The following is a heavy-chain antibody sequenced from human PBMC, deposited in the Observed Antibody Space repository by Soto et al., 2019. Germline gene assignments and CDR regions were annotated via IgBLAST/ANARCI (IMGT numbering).Heavy chain of an antibody. CDR2: IYGGGTT. D-gene: IGHD6-19*01. Sequence: EVQLVESGGGWIQPGGSLRLSCAASGFTVSSKYMTWVRQAPGKGLEWVSVIYGGGTTYYADSVKGRFTISRDNSQNTLYLQMDSLRAEDPAVYYCVQTTGWPGFDFWGQGSLVTVSS. V-gene: IGHV3-53*01. CDR3: VQTTGWPGFDF. J-gene: IGHJ4*02. CDR1: GFTVSSKY.